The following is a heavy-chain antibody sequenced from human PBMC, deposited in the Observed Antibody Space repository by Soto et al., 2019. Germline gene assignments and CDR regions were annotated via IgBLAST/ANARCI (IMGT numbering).Heavy chain of an antibody. J-gene: IGHJ4*02. CDR3: ARDRFYYDSSGYFTRAY. D-gene: IGHD3-22*01. Sequence: GGSLRLSCAASGFTFSRYWMHWVRQAPGKGLVWVSRINSDGSSTSYADSVKGRFTISRDNAKNTLYLQMNSLRAEDTAVYYCARDRFYYDSSGYFTRAYWGQGTLVTVVL. V-gene: IGHV3-74*01. CDR1: GFTFSRYW. CDR2: INSDGSST.